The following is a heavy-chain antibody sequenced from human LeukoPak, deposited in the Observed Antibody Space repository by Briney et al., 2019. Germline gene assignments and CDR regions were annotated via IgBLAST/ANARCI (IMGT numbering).Heavy chain of an antibody. J-gene: IGHJ3*02. CDR3: ARVFYLVGVDAFDI. CDR1: GYTLTELS. CDR2: FDPEDGET. Sequence: EASVKVSCKVSGYTLTELSMHWVRQAPGKGLEWMGGFDPEDGETIYAQKFQGRVTMTEDTSTDTAYMELSSLRSEDTAVYYCARVFYLVGVDAFDIWGQGTMVTVSS. D-gene: IGHD1-26*01. V-gene: IGHV1-24*01.